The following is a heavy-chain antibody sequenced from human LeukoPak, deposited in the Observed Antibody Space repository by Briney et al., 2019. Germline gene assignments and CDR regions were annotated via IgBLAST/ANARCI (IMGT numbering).Heavy chain of an antibody. CDR3: AREGSYCVGGDCYSFDF. CDR2: RHPGNGNT. J-gene: IGHJ4*02. CDR1: GYRFISNY. D-gene: IGHD2-21*02. V-gene: IGHV1-2*02. Sequence: ASEKVSCKASGYRFISNYIQWVRQAPGLGPEWMGRRHPGNGNTRYAEKFQGRVTMTRDTSINTAYMDLSSLRSDDTAVYYCAREGSYCVGGDCYSFDFWGQGTLITVSS.